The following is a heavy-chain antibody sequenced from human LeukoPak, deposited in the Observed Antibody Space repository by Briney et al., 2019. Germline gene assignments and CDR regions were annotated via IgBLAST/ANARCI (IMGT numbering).Heavy chain of an antibody. CDR2: IYHSGST. V-gene: IGHV4-38-2*02. CDR1: GYSISSGYY. CDR3: AREGDGYTYGH. J-gene: IGHJ4*02. D-gene: IGHD5-24*01. Sequence: PSETLSLTCTVSGYSISSGYYWGWIRQPPGKGLEWIGSIYHSGSTYSNPSLKSRVTISVDTSRNQFSLKLSSVTDADTAVYYCAREGDGYTYGHWGQGTLVTVSS.